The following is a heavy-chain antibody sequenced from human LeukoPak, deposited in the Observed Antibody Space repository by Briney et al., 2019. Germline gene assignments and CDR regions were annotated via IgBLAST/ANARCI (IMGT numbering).Heavy chain of an antibody. D-gene: IGHD3-3*01. Sequence: PSETLSLTCTVSDGSVNSAIYYWSWIRQPPGKGLEWIGEINHSGSTNYNPSLKSRVTISVDTSKNQFSLKLSSVTAADTAVYYCARLRITIFVPSVNWGQGTLVTVSS. V-gene: IGHV4-39*07. J-gene: IGHJ4*02. CDR1: DGSVNSAIYY. CDR3: ARLRITIFVPSVN. CDR2: INHSGST.